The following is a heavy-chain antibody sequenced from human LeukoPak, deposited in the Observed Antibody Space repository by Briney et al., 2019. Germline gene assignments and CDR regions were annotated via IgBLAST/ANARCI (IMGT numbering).Heavy chain of an antibody. CDR2: ISGSGGST. V-gene: IGHV3-23*01. J-gene: IGHJ5*02. CDR3: AKDFSEYQLLTLNWFDP. CDR1: GFTFSSYA. D-gene: IGHD2-2*01. Sequence: GSLRLSCAASGFTFSSYAMSWVRQAPGKGLEWVSTISGSGGSTYYADSVKGRFTISRDNSKNTLYLQMNSLRAEDTAVYYCAKDFSEYQLLTLNWFDPWGQGTLVTVSS.